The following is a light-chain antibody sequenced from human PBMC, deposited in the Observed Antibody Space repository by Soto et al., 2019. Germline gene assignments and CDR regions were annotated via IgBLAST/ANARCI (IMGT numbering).Light chain of an antibody. CDR1: SSNIGAGYD. V-gene: IGLV1-40*01. J-gene: IGLJ1*01. CDR3: QSYGSSLSGYV. Sequence: QAVVTQPPSVSGAPGQRVTISCTGSSSNIGAGYDVHWYQQLPGTAPKLLIYGNSNRPSGVPDRFSGSKSGTSASLAITGVQAEDEADYYCQSYGSSLSGYVFGTGTKVTVL. CDR2: GNS.